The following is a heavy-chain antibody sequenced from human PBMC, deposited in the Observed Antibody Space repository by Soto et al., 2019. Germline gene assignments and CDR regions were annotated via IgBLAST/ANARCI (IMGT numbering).Heavy chain of an antibody. Sequence: QVQLVQSGAEVKKPGSSVKVSCKASGGTFSSYAISWVRQAPGQGLEWMGGIIPIFGTANYAQKFQGRVTITADESTSTAYMELSSLRSEDTAVYYCARSRPSGITISRGGAFDIWGQGTMVTVSS. CDR2: IIPIFGTA. CDR3: ARSRPSGITISRGGAFDI. J-gene: IGHJ3*02. V-gene: IGHV1-69*01. D-gene: IGHD3-3*01. CDR1: GGTFSSYA.